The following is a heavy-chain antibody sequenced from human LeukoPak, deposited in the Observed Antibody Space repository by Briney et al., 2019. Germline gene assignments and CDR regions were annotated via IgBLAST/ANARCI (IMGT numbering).Heavy chain of an antibody. CDR2: ISAYNGNT. CDR1: GYTFTSYG. J-gene: IGHJ4*02. Sequence: ASVKVSCKASGYTFTSYGISWVRQAPGQGLEWMGWISAYNGNTNYAQKLQGRVTMTTDTSTSTAYMELRSLRSDDTAVYYCAREGGIAVAGTLLDLDYWGQGTLVTVSS. V-gene: IGHV1-18*01. CDR3: AREGGIAVAGTLLDLDY. D-gene: IGHD6-19*01.